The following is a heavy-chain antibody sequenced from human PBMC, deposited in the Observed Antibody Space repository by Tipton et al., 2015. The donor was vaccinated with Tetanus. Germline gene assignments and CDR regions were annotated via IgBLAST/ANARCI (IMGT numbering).Heavy chain of an antibody. D-gene: IGHD3-9*01. CDR2: ISAYNGNT. CDR1: GYTFTSYG. CDR3: ARGRGYYDILTGYYDFDY. Sequence: QVQLVQSGAEVKKPGASVKVSCKASGYTFTSYGISWVRQGPGQALEWMGWISAYNGNTNYAQKLQGRVTMTTDTSTSTAYMELRSLRSDDTAVYYCARGRGYYDILTGYYDFDYWGQGTLVTVSS. J-gene: IGHJ4*02. V-gene: IGHV1-18*04.